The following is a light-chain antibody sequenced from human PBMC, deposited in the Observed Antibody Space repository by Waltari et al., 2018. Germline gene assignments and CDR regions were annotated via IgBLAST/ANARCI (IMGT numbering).Light chain of an antibody. V-gene: IGLV1-44*01. CDR2: HNN. CDR1: TSNIGSNA. J-gene: IGLJ3*02. CDR3: ATWDDNLKGL. Sequence: QSLLTQPASASGTPGQRVTISCSGSTSNIGSNAVNWYQVVPGTAPKRLIYHNNQRPSGVPDRFSGSKSGTSASLAISGLQSDDEADYYCATWDDNLKGLFGGGTKLTVL.